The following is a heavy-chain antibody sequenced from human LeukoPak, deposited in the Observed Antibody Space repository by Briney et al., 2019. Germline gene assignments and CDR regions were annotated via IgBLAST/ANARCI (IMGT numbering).Heavy chain of an antibody. V-gene: IGHV3-66*01. CDR3: ASEAPGSAFDI. CDR1: GFTVSSNY. CDR2: IYSGGST. Sequence: GGSLRLSCAASGFTVSSNYMSWVRQAPGKGLEWVSVIYSGGSTYYADSVKGRFTISRDNSKNTLYLQMNSLRAEDTAVYYCASEAPGSAFDIWGQGTMVTVSS. J-gene: IGHJ3*02.